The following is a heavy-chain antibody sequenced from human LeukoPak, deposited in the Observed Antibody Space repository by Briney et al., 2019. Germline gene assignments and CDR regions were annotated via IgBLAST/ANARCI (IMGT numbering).Heavy chain of an antibody. CDR1: GFTFSNYA. Sequence: PGGSLRLSCAASGFTFSNYAMHWVRQAPGKGRDCVAIISSDKSNKYYADSVKGRFTISRDNSKNTLYLQMNSLRAEDTAVYYCAKDLDTAMANWGQGTLVTVSS. V-gene: IGHV3-30-3*01. CDR2: ISSDKSNK. CDR3: AKDLDTAMAN. D-gene: IGHD5-18*01. J-gene: IGHJ4*02.